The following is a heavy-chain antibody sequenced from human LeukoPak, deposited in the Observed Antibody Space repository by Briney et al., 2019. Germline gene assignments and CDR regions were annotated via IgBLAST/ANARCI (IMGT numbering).Heavy chain of an antibody. J-gene: IGHJ4*02. CDR3: ARHEAYYYDSSGYPSIGYFDY. Sequence: SETLSLTCTVSGGSISSSSYYWGWIRQPPGKGLEWIGSIYYSGSTYYNPSLKSRVTISVDTSKNQFSLKLSSVTAADTAVYYWARHEAYYYDSSGYPSIGYFDYWGQGTLVTVSS. CDR2: IYYSGST. D-gene: IGHD3-22*01. V-gene: IGHV4-39*01. CDR1: GGSISSSSYY.